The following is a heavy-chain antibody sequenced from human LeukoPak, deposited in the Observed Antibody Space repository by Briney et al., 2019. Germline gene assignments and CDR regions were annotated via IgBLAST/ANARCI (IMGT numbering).Heavy chain of an antibody. CDR1: GFTFSSYS. CDR2: INHRGSN. D-gene: IGHD3-10*01. V-gene: IGHV4-34*01. Sequence: KPGGSLRLSCAASGFTFSSYSMNWIRQAPGKGLEWIGEINHRGSNNYNPSLKSRVTISVDTSKNQFSLKLSSVTAADTAVYYCARRRVLILFRELPRRGPFDVWGQGTMVSVSS. CDR3: ARRRVLILFRELPRRGPFDV. J-gene: IGHJ3*01.